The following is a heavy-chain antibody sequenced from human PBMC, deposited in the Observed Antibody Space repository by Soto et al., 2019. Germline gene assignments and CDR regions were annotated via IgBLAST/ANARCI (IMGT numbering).Heavy chain of an antibody. CDR1: GYTFTSYA. D-gene: IGHD6-19*01. Sequence: ASVKVSCKASGYTFTSYAMHCVRQAPGQRLEWMGWINAGNGNTKYSQKFQGRVTITRDTSASTAYMELSSLRSEDTAVYYCARSYSSGLGGAFDIWGQGTMVTVSS. CDR2: INAGNGNT. CDR3: ARSYSSGLGGAFDI. J-gene: IGHJ3*02. V-gene: IGHV1-3*01.